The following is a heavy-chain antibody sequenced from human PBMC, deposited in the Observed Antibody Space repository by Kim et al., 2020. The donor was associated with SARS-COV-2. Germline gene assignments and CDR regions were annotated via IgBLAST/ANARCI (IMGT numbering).Heavy chain of an antibody. Sequence: GGSLRLSCAASGFTFSSYDMHWVRQAPGKGLEWVSAIGTSGDTYYPGSVKGRFTISRENSKNSLYLQMNILRAGDTAVYYCSRVTAGSGYYYWYFDLWG. J-gene: IGHJ2*01. CDR1: GFTFSSYD. V-gene: IGHV3-13*01. CDR3: SRVTAGSGYYYWYFDL. CDR2: IGTSGDT. D-gene: IGHD3-22*01.